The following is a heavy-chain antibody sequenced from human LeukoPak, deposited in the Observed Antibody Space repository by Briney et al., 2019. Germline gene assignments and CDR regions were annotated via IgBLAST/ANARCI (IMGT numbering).Heavy chain of an antibody. D-gene: IGHD1-26*01. CDR2: SDEDGSTT. CDR1: GYRFSDHG. Sequence: GGSLRLSCTASGYRFSDHGIHWVRQAPGKGLVWVSRSDEDGSTTNYADSVKGRFTISRDNAKNTLYLQMNSLTAEDTAVYYCIRDLGGRSGHWGQGTLVTVSS. CDR3: IRDLGGRSGH. J-gene: IGHJ4*02. V-gene: IGHV3-74*01.